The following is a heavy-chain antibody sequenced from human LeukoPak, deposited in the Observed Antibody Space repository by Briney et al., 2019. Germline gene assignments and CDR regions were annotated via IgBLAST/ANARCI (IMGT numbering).Heavy chain of an antibody. CDR3: ARVDTAMGYYYYGMDV. V-gene: IGHV1-69*01. CDR2: IIPIFGTA. CDR1: GGTFSSYA. D-gene: IGHD5-18*01. J-gene: IGHJ6*04. Sequence: SVKVSCKASGGTFSSYAISWVRQAPGQELEWMGGIIPIFGTANYAQKFQGRVTITADESTSTAYMELSSLRSEDTAVYYCARVDTAMGYYYYGMDVWGKGTTVTVSS.